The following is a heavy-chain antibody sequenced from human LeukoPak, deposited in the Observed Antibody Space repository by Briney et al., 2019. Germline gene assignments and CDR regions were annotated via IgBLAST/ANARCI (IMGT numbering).Heavy chain of an antibody. J-gene: IGHJ4*02. CDR2: IFHTGST. V-gene: IGHV4-34*09. CDR1: GGSFNSYC. CDR3: ARAGYSGFDFNFDY. D-gene: IGHD5-12*01. Sequence: SETLSLTCAVYGGSFNSYCWTWIRQHPGKGLEWIGYIFHTGSTYYNPSLKSRISISLDTSKNQFYLKLSSVTAADTAVYYCARAGYSGFDFNFDYWGQGTLVTVSS.